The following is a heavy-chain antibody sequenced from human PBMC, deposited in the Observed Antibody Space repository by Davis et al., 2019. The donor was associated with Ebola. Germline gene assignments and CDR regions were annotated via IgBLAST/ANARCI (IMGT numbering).Heavy chain of an antibody. CDR3: ARDGARIAATGEFDY. D-gene: IGHD6-13*01. Sequence: ASVKVSCKASGYTFTNYGFSWVRQAPGQGLEWMGWVSGYNGNTYYAQKLQDRVTMTTDTSTSTAYMELRSLRSDDTAVYYCARDGARIAATGEFDYWGQGTLVTVSS. J-gene: IGHJ4*02. CDR2: VSGYNGNT. CDR1: GYTFTNYG. V-gene: IGHV1-18*01.